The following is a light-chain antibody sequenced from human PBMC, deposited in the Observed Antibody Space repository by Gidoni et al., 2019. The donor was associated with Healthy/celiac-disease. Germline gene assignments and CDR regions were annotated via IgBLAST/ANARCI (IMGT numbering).Light chain of an antibody. CDR3: QQSYSTPRT. CDR2: AAS. CDR1: QSISSY. Sequence: DIQLTPSPSSRSASVGDRVTITCRASQSISSYLNWYQQKPGKAPKLLIYAASSLQSGVPSRFSGSGSGTDFTLTISSLQPEDFATYYCQQSYSTPRTFGQXTKVEIK. J-gene: IGKJ1*01. V-gene: IGKV1-39*01.